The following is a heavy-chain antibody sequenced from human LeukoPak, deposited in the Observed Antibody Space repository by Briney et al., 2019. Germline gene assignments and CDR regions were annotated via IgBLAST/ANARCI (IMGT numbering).Heavy chain of an antibody. CDR2: IYSGST. CDR3: ARHPINTYYYDSSGWA. Sequence: SETLSLTCTVSGGSISSGNYYWGWIRQPPGKGLEWIGSIYSGSTYYNPSLKSRVTISVDTSKNQFSLKLSSVTAADTAVYYCARHPINTYYYDSSGWAWGQGTLVTVSS. D-gene: IGHD3-22*01. J-gene: IGHJ5*02. CDR1: GGSISSGNYY. V-gene: IGHV4-39*01.